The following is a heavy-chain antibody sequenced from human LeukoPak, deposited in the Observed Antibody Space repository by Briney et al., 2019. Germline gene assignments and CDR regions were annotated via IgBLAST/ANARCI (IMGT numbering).Heavy chain of an antibody. CDR1: GYTFTSYG. Sequence: ASVKVSCKASGYTFTSYGISWVRQAPGQGLEWMGWISAYNGNTNYAQKLQGRVTMTTDTSTSTAYMELRSLRSDDTAVYYCARGPRDIVVVPAAAIWDYWGQGTLVTVSS. CDR2: ISAYNGNT. D-gene: IGHD2-2*01. CDR3: ARGPRDIVVVPAAAIWDY. J-gene: IGHJ4*02. V-gene: IGHV1-18*01.